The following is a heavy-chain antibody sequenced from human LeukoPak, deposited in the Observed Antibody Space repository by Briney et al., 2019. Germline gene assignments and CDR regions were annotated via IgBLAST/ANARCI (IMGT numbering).Heavy chain of an antibody. V-gene: IGHV3-74*01. D-gene: IGHD6-19*01. CDR3: AKAVSGWGLDY. J-gene: IGHJ4*02. CDR1: GFTFSSYW. CDR2: INSDGSST. Sequence: PGGSLRLSCAASGFTFSSYWMHWVRQAPGKGLVWVSRINSDGSSTSYADSVKGRFTISRDNAKNTLYLQMNSLRDEDTAVYYCAKAVSGWGLDYWGQGTLVTVSS.